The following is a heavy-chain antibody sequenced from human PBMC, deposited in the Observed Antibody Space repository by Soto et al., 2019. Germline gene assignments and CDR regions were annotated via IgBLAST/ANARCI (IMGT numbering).Heavy chain of an antibody. CDR1: GFIFRGDA. CDR3: ARSEMTYNWND. V-gene: IGHV3-23*01. J-gene: IGHJ4*02. CDR2: ISGSGQMT. Sequence: EVQLMESGGDLVQPGGSLRLSCVASGFIFRGDAMSWVRQAPGKGLEWVSTISGSGQMTHYADSVEGRFTISRDNSKNTVYLQMKSLRAEDTGLYYCARSEMTYNWNDWGQGTLVTVSS. D-gene: IGHD1-20*01.